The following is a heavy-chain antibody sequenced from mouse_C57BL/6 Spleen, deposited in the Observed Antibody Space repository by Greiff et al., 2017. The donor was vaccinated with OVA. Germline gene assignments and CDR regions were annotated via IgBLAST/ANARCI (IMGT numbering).Heavy chain of an antibody. CDR2: IYPGGGYT. CDR3: ARRDYYGNYYFDY. J-gene: IGHJ2*01. D-gene: IGHD1-1*01. V-gene: IGHV1-63*01. CDR1: GYTFTNYW. Sequence: VQLQESGAELVRPGTSVKMSCKASGYTFTNYWIGWAKQRPGHGLEWIGDIYPGGGYTNYNEKFKGKATLTADKSSSTAYMQFSSLTSEDSAIYYCARRDYYGNYYFDYWGQGTTLTVSS.